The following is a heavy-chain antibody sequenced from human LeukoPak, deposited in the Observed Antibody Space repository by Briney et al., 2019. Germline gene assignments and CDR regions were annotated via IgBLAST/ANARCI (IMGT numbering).Heavy chain of an antibody. CDR2: ISAASDKT. CDR1: GFAFDTHG. J-gene: IGHJ4*02. Sequence: PGGSLRLSCAASGFAFDTHGMYWVRQAPGKGLEWVSGISAASDKTYFIDSVKGRFFISRDNSKNTVHLQLNNLSAEDTAVYYCAKVRDWGGFDYWGQGTLVIVSS. D-gene: IGHD3/OR15-3a*01. V-gene: IGHV3-23*01. CDR3: AKVRDWGGFDY.